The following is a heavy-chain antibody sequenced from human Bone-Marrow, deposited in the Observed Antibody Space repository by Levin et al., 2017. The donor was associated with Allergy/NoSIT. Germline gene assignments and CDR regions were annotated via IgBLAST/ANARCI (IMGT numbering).Heavy chain of an antibody. CDR3: ARDGPGHCDSSSCHWRTDYFDS. D-gene: IGHD2-2*01. V-gene: IGHV3-48*03. Sequence: LSLTCAASGFTFTTYEMNWLRQAPGQGLEWVAYISSGGETIHYADSVKGRFAISRDNTKNSLSLQMNGLRAEDTAVYYCARDGPGHCDSSSCHWRTDYFDSWGQGTLVTVSS. CDR2: ISSGGETI. J-gene: IGHJ4*02. CDR1: GFTFTTYE.